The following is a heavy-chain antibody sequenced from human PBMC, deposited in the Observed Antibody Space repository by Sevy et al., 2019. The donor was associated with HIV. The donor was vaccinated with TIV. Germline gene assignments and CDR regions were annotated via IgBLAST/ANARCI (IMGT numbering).Heavy chain of an antibody. J-gene: IGHJ3*02. CDR1: GFTFSNYW. D-gene: IGHD6-6*01. V-gene: IGHV3-7*01. CDR2: IKQDGSGK. Sequence: GGTLKISCAASGFTFSNYWMNWVRQAPGKGLEWVANIKQDGSGKYYVDSVKGRFTISRDNTKKSLFLQMNSLRVEDTAVYYCATDMFSSSSAEALDIWGQGTMVTVSS. CDR3: ATDMFSSSSAEALDI.